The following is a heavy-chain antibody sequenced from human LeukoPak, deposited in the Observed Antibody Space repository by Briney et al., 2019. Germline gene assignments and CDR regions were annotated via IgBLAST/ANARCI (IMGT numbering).Heavy chain of an antibody. CDR1: GFTFSDFA. V-gene: IGHV3-23*01. Sequence: GGSLRLSCAASGFTFSDFAMTWVRQAPGKGLEWVSIIGESVDSIYYADSVRGRFTISRDTSKNTLYLQMRSLRVEDTALYYCARPEGDYVFDYWGQGALVTVSS. CDR2: IGESVDSI. J-gene: IGHJ4*02. CDR3: ARPEGDYVFDY. D-gene: IGHD4-17*01.